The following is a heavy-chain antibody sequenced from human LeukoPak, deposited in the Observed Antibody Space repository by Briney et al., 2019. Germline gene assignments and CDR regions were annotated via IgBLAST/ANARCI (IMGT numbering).Heavy chain of an antibody. D-gene: IGHD3-9*01. V-gene: IGHV3-7*01. J-gene: IGHJ4*02. Sequence: GGSLRLSCAASGFTFSSYWMCWVRQAPGKGLEWVANIKEDGSEKYYVDSVKGRFTISRDNAKNSLFLQMNSLRVEDTAVYFCARGGHRYIGYWGQETLVTVSS. CDR3: ARGGHRYIGY. CDR2: IKEDGSEK. CDR1: GFTFSSYW.